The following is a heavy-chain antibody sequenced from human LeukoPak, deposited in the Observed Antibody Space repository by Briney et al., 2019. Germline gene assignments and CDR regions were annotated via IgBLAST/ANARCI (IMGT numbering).Heavy chain of an antibody. V-gene: IGHV4-34*01. Sequence: SETLSLTCAVYGGSFSGYYWSWIRQPPGKGLEWIGEINHSGSTNYNPSLKSRVTISVDTSKNQFSLKLSSVTAADTAVYYCARESVAAAAYYYYYYMDVWGKGTTVTVSS. CDR1: GGSFSGYY. D-gene: IGHD6-13*01. CDR3: ARESVAAAAYYYYYYMDV. J-gene: IGHJ6*03. CDR2: INHSGST.